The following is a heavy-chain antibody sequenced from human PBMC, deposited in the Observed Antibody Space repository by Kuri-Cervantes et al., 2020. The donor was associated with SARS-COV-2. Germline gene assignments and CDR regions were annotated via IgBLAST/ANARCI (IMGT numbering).Heavy chain of an antibody. J-gene: IGHJ5*02. D-gene: IGHD3-22*01. CDR3: ARGGTYYYDRSGFDRFDP. V-gene: IGHV4-59*01. CDR1: DGSISNYY. CDR2: IYHSGST. Sequence: GSLRLSCTVSDGSISNYYWSWIRQPPGKGLEWIGYIYHSGSTNYNPSLNSRVTISIDTSKNQFALRLSTVTAADTAVYYCARGGTYYYDRSGFDRFDPWGQGTLVTVSS.